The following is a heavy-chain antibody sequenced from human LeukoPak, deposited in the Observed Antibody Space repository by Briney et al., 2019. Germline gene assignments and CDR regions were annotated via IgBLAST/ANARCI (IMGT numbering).Heavy chain of an antibody. V-gene: IGHV5-51*01. J-gene: IGHJ4*02. CDR1: GNSFTNYW. CDR2: IYPGDSDT. Sequence: GESLKISCKGSGNSFTNYWIAWVRQMPGKGLEWMGIIYPGDSDTRYSPSFQGQVTISADKSISTAYLQWSSLKASDTAMYYCARHLGPVYSSSSDYWGQGTLVTVSS. D-gene: IGHD6-6*01. CDR3: ARHLGPVYSSSSDY.